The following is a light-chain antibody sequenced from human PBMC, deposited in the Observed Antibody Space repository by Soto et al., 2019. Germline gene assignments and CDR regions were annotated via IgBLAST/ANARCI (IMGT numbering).Light chain of an antibody. CDR1: QDINRD. J-gene: IGKJ2*01. CDR2: EAS. CDR3: QQYYSLPYT. V-gene: IGKV1-33*01. Sequence: DIQMTQSPSSLSASVGDTVTITCQASQDINRDLNWYQQKPGKAPNLLMYEASNLQTGVPSRFSATGSRTYFILTINSLQPEYIATYTCQQYYSLPYTFGQGTKLEIK.